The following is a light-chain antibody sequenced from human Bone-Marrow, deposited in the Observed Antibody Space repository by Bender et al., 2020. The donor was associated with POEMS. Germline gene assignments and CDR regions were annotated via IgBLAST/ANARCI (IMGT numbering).Light chain of an antibody. CDR1: SSDVGAYNL. J-gene: IGLJ2*01. V-gene: IGLV2-14*02. CDR3: SSYAGTNNSVV. Sequence: QSALTQPASVSGSPGQSITISCTGASSDVGAYNLVSWYQQHPGKAPKLMIYEVSKRPSGVSDRFSASKSGNTASLTISGLQAEDGADYYCSSYAGTNNSVVFGGGTKLTVL. CDR2: EVS.